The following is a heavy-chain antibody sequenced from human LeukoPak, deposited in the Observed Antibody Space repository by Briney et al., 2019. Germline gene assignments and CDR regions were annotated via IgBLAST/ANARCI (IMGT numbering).Heavy chain of an antibody. V-gene: IGHV3-23*01. CDR1: GFTFSSYA. D-gene: IGHD3-3*01. CDR2: ISGSGGST. Sequence: PGGSLRLSCAASGFTFSSYAMSWVRQAPGKGLEWVSAISGSGGSTYYADSVKGRFTISRDNSKSTLYLQMNSPRAEDTAVYYCAKDGALEWLYQPLFDPWGQGTLVTVSS. CDR3: AKDGALEWLYQPLFDP. J-gene: IGHJ5*02.